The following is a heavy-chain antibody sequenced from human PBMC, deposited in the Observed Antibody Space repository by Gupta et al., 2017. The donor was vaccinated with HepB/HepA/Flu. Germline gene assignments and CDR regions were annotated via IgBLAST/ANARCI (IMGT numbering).Heavy chain of an antibody. CDR3: ATNGTTVTTARVAALDV. D-gene: IGHD4-17*01. V-gene: IGHV3-48*02. J-gene: IGHJ3*01. CDR2: ISSGGNSL. Sequence: EVQLVESGGGLVRPGGSLRLPCAVPGLTFNNYNINWVRQAPGKGLEWISYISSGGNSLLYSDSVKGRFTISRDNAKNALNLHMNSLTDEDTAVYYCATNGTTVTTARVAALDVWGQGTLVTVSS. CDR1: GLTFNNYN.